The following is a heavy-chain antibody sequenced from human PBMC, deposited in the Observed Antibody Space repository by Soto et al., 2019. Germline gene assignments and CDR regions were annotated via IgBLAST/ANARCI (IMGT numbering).Heavy chain of an antibody. Sequence: PGGSLRLSCAASGFTFSSYWMSWVRQAPGKGLEWVANIKQDGSQKWYGDSVKGRFTISRDNTKNSLYLQMNSLRAEDTAVYYCARVHSSSYHYFDYWGQGTLVTVS. CDR2: IKQDGSQK. CDR3: ARVHSSSYHYFDY. D-gene: IGHD6-13*01. V-gene: IGHV3-7*02. CDR1: GFTFSSYW. J-gene: IGHJ4*02.